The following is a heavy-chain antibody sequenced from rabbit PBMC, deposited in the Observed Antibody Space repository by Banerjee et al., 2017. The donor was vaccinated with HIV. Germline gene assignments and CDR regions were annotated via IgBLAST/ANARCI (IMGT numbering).Heavy chain of an antibody. V-gene: IGHV1S45*01. Sequence: QEQLEESGGDLVKPEGSLTLTCTASGFSFSNGYVMCWVRQAPGKGLEWIACIYGGSSDYTYYASWAKARFTISKTSSTTVTLQMTSLTAADTATYFCGRDRDGDAGYGSLALWGQGTLVTVS. CDR3: GRDRDGDAGYGSLAL. CDR2: IYGGSSDYT. D-gene: IGHD6-1*01. CDR1: GFSFSNGYV. J-gene: IGHJ3*01.